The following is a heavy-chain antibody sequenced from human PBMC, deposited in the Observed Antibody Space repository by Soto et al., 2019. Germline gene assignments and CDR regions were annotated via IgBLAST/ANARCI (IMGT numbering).Heavy chain of an antibody. CDR2: IYYSGST. D-gene: IGHD2-2*01. Sequence: SETLSLTCTVSGGSISSGGYYWSWIRQHPGKGLEWIGYIYYSGSTYYNPSLKSRVTISVDTSKNQFSLKLSSVTAADTAVYYCARVYRYQFDYWGQGTLVTVYS. CDR1: GGSISSGGYY. CDR3: ARVYRYQFDY. J-gene: IGHJ4*02. V-gene: IGHV4-31*03.